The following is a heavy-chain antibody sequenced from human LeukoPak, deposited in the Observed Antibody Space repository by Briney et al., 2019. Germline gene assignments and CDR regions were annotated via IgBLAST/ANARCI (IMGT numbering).Heavy chain of an antibody. CDR3: ARAGYSYGYFDY. Sequence: PSETLSLTCTVSGGSISSYSWSWIRQPPGKGLQWIGYIYHSGSTYYNPSLKSRVTISVDRSKNQFSLKLSSVTAADTAVYYCARAGYSYGYFDYWGQGTLVTVSS. CDR1: GGSISSYS. J-gene: IGHJ4*02. CDR2: IYHSGST. V-gene: IGHV4-30-2*01. D-gene: IGHD5-18*01.